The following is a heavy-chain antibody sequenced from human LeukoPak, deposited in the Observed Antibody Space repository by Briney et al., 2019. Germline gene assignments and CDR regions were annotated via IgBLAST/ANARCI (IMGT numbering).Heavy chain of an antibody. CDR1: GFTFSSYG. Sequence: GGALRLSCAASGFTFSSYGMHWVRQAPGKGLEWVAFIRYDGSNKYYADSVKGRFTISRDNSKNTLYLQMNSLRAEDTAVYYCAKDFYYYDSTGHPGALDIWGQGTMVTVSS. V-gene: IGHV3-30*02. CDR3: AKDFYYYDSTGHPGALDI. D-gene: IGHD3-22*01. J-gene: IGHJ3*02. CDR2: IRYDGSNK.